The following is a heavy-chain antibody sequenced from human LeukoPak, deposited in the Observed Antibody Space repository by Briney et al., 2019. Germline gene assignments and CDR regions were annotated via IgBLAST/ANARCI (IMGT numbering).Heavy chain of an antibody. D-gene: IGHD4-11*01. Sequence: SETLSLTCTVSGGSISSYYWSWIRQPAGKGLEWIGRIYTSGSTNYNPSLKSRVTMSVDTSKNQFSLKLSSVTAADTAVYYCARALSRQIRDYLVFGYWGQGTLVTVSS. J-gene: IGHJ4*02. CDR1: GGSISSYY. V-gene: IGHV4-4*07. CDR3: ARALSRQIRDYLVFGY. CDR2: IYTSGST.